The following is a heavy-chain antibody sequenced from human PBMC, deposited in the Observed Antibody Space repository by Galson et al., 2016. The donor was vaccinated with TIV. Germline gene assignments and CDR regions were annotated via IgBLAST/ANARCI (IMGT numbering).Heavy chain of an antibody. Sequence: SVKVSCKASGYTFSGYNLHWVRQAPGQGLEWMGRIIPNSGGTNYAQKFQGRITMTRDTSINTTYMELRRLRSDDTAIYYCAKDLEDWGQGTLVSVPS. CDR1: GYTFSGYN. V-gene: IGHV1-2*06. CDR2: IIPNSGGT. J-gene: IGHJ4*02. CDR3: AKDLED.